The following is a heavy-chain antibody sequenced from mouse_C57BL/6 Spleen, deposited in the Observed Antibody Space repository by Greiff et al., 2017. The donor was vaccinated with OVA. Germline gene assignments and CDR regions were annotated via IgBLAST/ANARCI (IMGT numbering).Heavy chain of an antibody. J-gene: IGHJ2*01. CDR1: GFTFSDYY. V-gene: IGHV5-12*01. CDR3: ARGDSNYEGYFDY. D-gene: IGHD2-5*01. CDR2: ISNGGGST. Sequence: EVQGVESGGGLVQPGGSLKLSCAASGFTFSDYYMYWVRQTPEKRLEWVAYISNGGGSTYYPDTVKGRFTISRDNAKNTLYLQMSRLKSEDTAMYYCARGDSNYEGYFDYWGQGTTRTVSS.